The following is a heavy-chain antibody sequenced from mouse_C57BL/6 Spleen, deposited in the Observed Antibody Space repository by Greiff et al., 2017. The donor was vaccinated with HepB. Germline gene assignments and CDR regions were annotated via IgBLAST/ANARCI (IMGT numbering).Heavy chain of an antibody. V-gene: IGHV3-1*01. CDR3: ARENQYYFDY. CDR1: GYSITSGYD. J-gene: IGHJ2*01. CDR2: ISYSGST. Sequence: EVKLQESGPGMVKPSQSLSLTCTVTGYSITSGYDWHWIRHFPGNKLEWMGYISYSGSTNYNPSLKSRISITHDTSKNHFFLKLNSVTTEDTATYYCARENQYYFDYWGQGTTLTVSS.